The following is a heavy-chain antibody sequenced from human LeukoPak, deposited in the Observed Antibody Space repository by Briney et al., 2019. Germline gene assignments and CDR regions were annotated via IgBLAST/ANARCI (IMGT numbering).Heavy chain of an antibody. CDR1: GGSISSSSYY. CDR2: IYYSGST. J-gene: IGHJ4*02. V-gene: IGHV4-39*01. D-gene: IGHD4-17*01. Sequence: PSETLSLTCTVSGGSISSSSYYWGWIRQPPGKGLEWIGSIYYSGSTYYNPSLKSRVTISVDTSKNQFSLKLSSVTAADTAVCYCARQDMTTVTTLDYWGQGTLVTVSS. CDR3: ARQDMTTVTTLDY.